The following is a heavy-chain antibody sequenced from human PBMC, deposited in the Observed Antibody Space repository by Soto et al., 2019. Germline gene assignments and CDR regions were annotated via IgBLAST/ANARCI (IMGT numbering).Heavy chain of an antibody. J-gene: IGHJ4*02. V-gene: IGHV3-21*01. D-gene: IGHD3-22*01. CDR2: ISSSSSYI. Sequence: PGGSLRLSCAASGFTLSSYSMNWVRQAPGKGLEWVSSISSSSSYIYYADSVKGRFTISRDNAKNSLYLQMNSLRAEDTAVYYCARSSYDSSGYPPGADYWGQGTLVTVSS. CDR3: ARSSYDSSGYPPGADY. CDR1: GFTLSSYS.